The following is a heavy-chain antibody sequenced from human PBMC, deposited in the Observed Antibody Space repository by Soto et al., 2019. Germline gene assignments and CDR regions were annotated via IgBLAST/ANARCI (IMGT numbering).Heavy chain of an antibody. D-gene: IGHD3-10*01. CDR3: AKAPVYGSGGWFDP. J-gene: IGHJ5*02. CDR2: ISWNSGNL. CDR1: GFIFKNYA. V-gene: IGHV3-9*01. Sequence: ESQLVESGGGLVQPGRSLRLSCEASGFIFKNYAMVWVLQGPGKGLEWVSSISWNSGNLDYGDSVKGRFTISRDNAKNSLYLQMNSLRTEDTAWYFCAKAPVYGSGGWFDPWGQGTLVTVSS.